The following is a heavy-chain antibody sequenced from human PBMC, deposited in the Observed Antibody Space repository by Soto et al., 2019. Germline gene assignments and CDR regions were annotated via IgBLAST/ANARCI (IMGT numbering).Heavy chain of an antibody. J-gene: IGHJ4*02. CDR3: AFFLAAARLRSYTDY. CDR2: ISAYNGNT. Sequence: QVQLVQSGAEVKKPGASVKVSCKASGYTFTSYGISWVRQAPGQGLEWMGWISAYNGNTNHAQKLQGRVTMTTDTSTSTAYMELRSLRSDDTAVYYCAFFLAAARLRSYTDYWGQGSLVTVSS. V-gene: IGHV1-18*01. CDR1: GYTFTSYG. D-gene: IGHD6-6*01.